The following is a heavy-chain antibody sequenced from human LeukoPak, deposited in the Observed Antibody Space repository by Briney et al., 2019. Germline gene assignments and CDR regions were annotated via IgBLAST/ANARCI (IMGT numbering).Heavy chain of an antibody. J-gene: IGHJ4*02. V-gene: IGHV4-4*07. Sequence: PSETLSLTCTVSGGSISSYYWSWIRQPAGKGLEWIGRIYNSGSTNYNTNYNPSLTSRVTMSVDTSKNQFSLKLNSVSAADTAVSFCARAIWYGSGTTAFDYWGQGTLVTVSP. D-gene: IGHD3-10*01. CDR3: ARAIWYGSGTTAFDY. CDR2: IYNSGST. CDR1: GGSISSYY.